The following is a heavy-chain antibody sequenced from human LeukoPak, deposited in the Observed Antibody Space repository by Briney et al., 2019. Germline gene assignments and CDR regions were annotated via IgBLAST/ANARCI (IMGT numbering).Heavy chain of an antibody. D-gene: IGHD1-26*01. CDR1: GFTFSSYG. Sequence: GESLKISCAASGFTFSSYGMHWVRQAPGKGVEWVAVIWYDGSSKYYADSVKGRFPISRDNSKSTLYLQMNSLRAEDTAVYYCAKTVGASATAPYYFDYWGQGTLVTVSS. J-gene: IGHJ4*02. CDR2: IWYDGSSK. CDR3: AKTVGASATAPYYFDY. V-gene: IGHV3-33*06.